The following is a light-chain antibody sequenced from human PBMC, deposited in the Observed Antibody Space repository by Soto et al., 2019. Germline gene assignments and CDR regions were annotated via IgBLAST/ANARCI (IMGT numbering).Light chain of an antibody. CDR3: QQYNSYSWT. V-gene: IGKV3-15*01. Sequence: IVMAHSPATLSVSPGEIATPSCRASQSVSSNLAWYQQKPGQAPRLLIYGASTRATGIPARFSGSGSGTEFTLTISSLQPDDFATYYCQQYNSYSWTFGQGTKVDIK. CDR2: GAS. J-gene: IGKJ1*01. CDR1: QSVSSN.